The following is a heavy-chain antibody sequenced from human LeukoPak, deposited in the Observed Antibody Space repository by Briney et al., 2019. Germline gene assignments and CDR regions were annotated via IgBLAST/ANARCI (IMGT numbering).Heavy chain of an antibody. Sequence: ASVKVSCKVSGDTLTELSTHWVRQAPGKGLEWMGGFDPEHGEMIYAQKLQGRVTMTEDRSTDTAYMELSSMRSEDTAVYYCATGGPWDLLKYWGQGTLVTVSS. CDR2: FDPEHGEM. CDR1: GDTLTELS. J-gene: IGHJ4*02. D-gene: IGHD3-9*01. CDR3: ATGGPWDLLKY. V-gene: IGHV1-24*01.